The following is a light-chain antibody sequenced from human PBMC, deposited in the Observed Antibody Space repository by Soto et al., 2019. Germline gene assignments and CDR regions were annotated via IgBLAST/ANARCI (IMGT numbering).Light chain of an antibody. CDR3: QQYLNYPIT. J-gene: IGKJ5*01. V-gene: IGKV1-8*01. CDR1: QDIGSV. CDR2: GAS. Sequence: AIRITQSPSSLSASLRDTVTITCRASQDIGSVLAWYQQKPGTAPKVLISGASDLHGGVPSRFSGSGSRTDFTLTITHLQSEDFATYYCQQYLNYPITFGQGTRLEIK.